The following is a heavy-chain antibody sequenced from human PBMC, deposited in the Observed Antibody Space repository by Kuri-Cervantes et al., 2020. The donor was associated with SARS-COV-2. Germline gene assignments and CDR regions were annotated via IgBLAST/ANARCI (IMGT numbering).Heavy chain of an antibody. CDR1: GYSISSGYY. J-gene: IGHJ4*02. CDR2: IYHSGST. D-gene: IGHD6-19*01. CDR3: ARAPSRGQWLVKYYFDY. V-gene: IGHV4-38-2*01. Sequence: SETLSLTCAVSGYSISSGYYWCWIRQPPGKGLEWIGSIYHSGSTYYNPSLKSRVTISVDTSKNQFSLKLSFVTAADTAVYYCARAPSRGQWLVKYYFDYWGQGTLVTVSS.